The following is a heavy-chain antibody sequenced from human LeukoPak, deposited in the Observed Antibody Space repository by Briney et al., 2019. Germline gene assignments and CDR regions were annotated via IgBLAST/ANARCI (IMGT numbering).Heavy chain of an antibody. V-gene: IGHV1-2*02. CDR1: GYTFTGYY. D-gene: IGHD3-9*01. CDR2: INPNSGGT. CDR3: ARAGDVLRYFDWLSKSAFDI. Sequence: ASVKVSCKASGYTFTGYYMHWARQAPGQGLEWMGWINPNSGGTNYAQKFQGRVTMTRDTSISTAYMELSRLRSDDTAVYYCARAGDVLRYFDWLSKSAFDIWGQGTMVTVSS. J-gene: IGHJ3*02.